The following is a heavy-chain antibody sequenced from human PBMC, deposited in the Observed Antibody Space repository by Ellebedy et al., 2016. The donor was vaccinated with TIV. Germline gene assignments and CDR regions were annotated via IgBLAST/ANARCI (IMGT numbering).Heavy chain of an antibody. V-gene: IGHV3-48*04. CDR2: ISSGSTNR. D-gene: IGHD3-22*01. CDR3: ARDAYADSSVYGLDV. J-gene: IGHJ6*02. Sequence: GESLKISCAASGFTFSGYSMNWVRQAPGKGLEWISSISSGSTNRSYADSVKGRFTITRDTAVLSLSLQLTGLRAEDTAVYYCARDAYADSSVYGLDVWGQGTTVTVSS. CDR1: GFTFSGYS.